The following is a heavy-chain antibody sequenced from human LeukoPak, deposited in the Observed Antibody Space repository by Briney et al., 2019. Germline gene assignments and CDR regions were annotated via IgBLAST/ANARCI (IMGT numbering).Heavy chain of an antibody. CDR2: IIPIFGTA. V-gene: IGHV1-69*13. J-gene: IGHJ4*02. CDR3: AREGAVAGTGGY. CDR1: GGTFSSYA. D-gene: IGHD6-19*01. Sequence: GASVKVSCKASGGTFSSYAISWVRQAPGQGLEWIGGIIPIFGTANYAQKFQGRVTITADESTSTAYMELSSLRSDDTAVYYCAREGAVAGTGGYWGQGTLVTVSS.